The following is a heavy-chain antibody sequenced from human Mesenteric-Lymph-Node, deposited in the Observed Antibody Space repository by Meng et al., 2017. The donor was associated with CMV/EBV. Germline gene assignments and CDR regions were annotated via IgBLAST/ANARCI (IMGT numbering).Heavy chain of an antibody. D-gene: IGHD3-10*01. V-gene: IGHV3-53*01. J-gene: IGHJ4*02. CDR1: GFIVSSSY. CDR2: IYSGGSK. Sequence: GRSLRLSCAASGFIVSSSYMSWVRQAPGKGLEWVSVIYSGGSKDYADSVKGRFTISRDNSKNTLYLQMNSLRAEDTAVYYCAKDPSGSYTGYWGQGTLVTVSS. CDR3: AKDPSGSYTGY.